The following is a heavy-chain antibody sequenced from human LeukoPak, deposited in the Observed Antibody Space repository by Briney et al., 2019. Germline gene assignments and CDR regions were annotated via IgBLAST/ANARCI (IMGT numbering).Heavy chain of an antibody. Sequence: SSETLSLTCAVYGGSLSAYYWSWIRQPPGKGLEWIGEVNHSGSANYNPPLKSRVTMSVDTSKNQFSLKLSSVTAADTAVYYCARSPRYCSGGSCYFLHYWGQGTLVTVSS. D-gene: IGHD2-15*01. CDR2: VNHSGSA. CDR3: ARSPRYCSGGSCYFLHY. J-gene: IGHJ4*02. V-gene: IGHV4-34*01. CDR1: GGSLSAYY.